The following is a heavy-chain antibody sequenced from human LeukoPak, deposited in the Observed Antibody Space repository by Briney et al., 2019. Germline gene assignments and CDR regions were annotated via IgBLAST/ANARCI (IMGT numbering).Heavy chain of an antibody. D-gene: IGHD4-23*01. V-gene: IGHV4-39*01. J-gene: IGHJ3*02. CDR3: ARPAVVTDAFDI. CDR1: GGSISSSSYY. Sequence: SETLSLTCTVSGGSISSSSYYWGWIRQPPGKGLEWIGSIYYSGSTNYNPSLKSRVTISVDTSKNQFSLKLSSVTAADTAVYYCARPAVVTDAFDIWGQGTMVTVSS. CDR2: IYYSGST.